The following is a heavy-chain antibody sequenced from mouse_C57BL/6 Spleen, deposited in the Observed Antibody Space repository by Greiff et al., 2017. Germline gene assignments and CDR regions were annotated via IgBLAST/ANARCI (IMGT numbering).Heavy chain of an antibody. CDR2: IDPETGGT. CDR3: TRPLTMDY. Sequence: VLLVESGAELVRPGASVTLSCKASGYTFTDYEMHWVKQTPVHGLEWIGAIDPETGGTAYNQKFKGKAILTADKSSSTAYMELRSLTSEDSAVYYCTRPLTMDYWGQGTSVTVSS. V-gene: IGHV1-15*01. CDR1: GYTFTDYE. J-gene: IGHJ4*01.